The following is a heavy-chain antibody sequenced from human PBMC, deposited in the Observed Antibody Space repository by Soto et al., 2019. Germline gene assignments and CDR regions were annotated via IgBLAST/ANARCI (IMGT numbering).Heavy chain of an antibody. CDR1: GFTFSSYG. CDR2: IWYDGSDK. CDR3: ARDRYSSGWYDLDY. Sequence: QVQLVESGGGVVQPGRSLRLSCAASGFTFSSYGMHWVRQASGKGLEWVSVIWYDGSDKYYADSVKGRFTISRDNSKNTLYLQMNSLRAEDTAVYYCARDRYSSGWYDLDYWGQGTLVTVSS. J-gene: IGHJ4*02. D-gene: IGHD6-19*01. V-gene: IGHV3-33*01.